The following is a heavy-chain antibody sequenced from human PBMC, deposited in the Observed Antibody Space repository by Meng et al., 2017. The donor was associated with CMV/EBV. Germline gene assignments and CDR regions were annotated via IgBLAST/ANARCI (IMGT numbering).Heavy chain of an antibody. CDR1: GYTFTHYG. CDR3: ATDILTHFDY. Sequence: QVQRGESGGEVEKPGASGKVSCKASGYTFTHYGSSGVRQAPGQGLEWMGWISAYNGNTNYAQKLQGRVTMTTDTSTSTAYMELRSLRSDDTAVYYCATDILTHFDYWGQGTLVTVSS. CDR2: ISAYNGNT. D-gene: IGHD3-9*01. J-gene: IGHJ4*02. V-gene: IGHV1-18*01.